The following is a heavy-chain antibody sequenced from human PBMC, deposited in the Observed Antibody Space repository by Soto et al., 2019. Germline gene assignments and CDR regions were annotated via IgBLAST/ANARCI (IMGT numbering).Heavy chain of an antibody. Sequence: GGSLRLSCAASGFTFSSYAMTWVRQAPGKGLEWVSGVSGTGGSAYYADSVKGRFTISRDNSKNTLYLQMNSLRADDTAVYYCAKVMVKNWFDPWGQGTLVTVSS. CDR1: GFTFSSYA. D-gene: IGHD5-18*01. CDR2: VSGTGGSA. V-gene: IGHV3-23*01. J-gene: IGHJ5*02. CDR3: AKVMVKNWFDP.